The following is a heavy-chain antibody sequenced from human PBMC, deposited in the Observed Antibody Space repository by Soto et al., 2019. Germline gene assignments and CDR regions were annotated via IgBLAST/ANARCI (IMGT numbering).Heavy chain of an antibody. CDR3: ARVRGTTVDGFDY. V-gene: IGHV1-2*04. CDR2: INPNSGGT. D-gene: IGHD1-7*01. J-gene: IGHJ4*02. CDR1: GYTFTGYY. Sequence: GSSVKVSCKASGYTFTGYYMHWVRQAPGQGLEWMGWINPNSGGTNYAQKFQGWVTMTRDTSISTAYMELSRLRSDDTAVYYWARVRGTTVDGFDYWGQGTLVTVSS.